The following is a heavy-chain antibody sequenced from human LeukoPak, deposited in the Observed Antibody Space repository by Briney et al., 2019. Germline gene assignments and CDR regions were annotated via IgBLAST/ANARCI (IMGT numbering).Heavy chain of an antibody. CDR1: GGSISSSSYY. CDR2: VHYSGST. D-gene: IGHD5-24*01. Sequence: SETLSLTCTVSGGSISSSSYYWAWVRQPPGKGLEWIGSVHYSGSTYYNPSLKSRLTISVDTSKNQFSLNLSSVTAPDTAVYYCARPRGEMPTIGDTYYFDYWGQGALVTVSS. V-gene: IGHV4-39*01. J-gene: IGHJ4*02. CDR3: ARPRGEMPTIGDTYYFDY.